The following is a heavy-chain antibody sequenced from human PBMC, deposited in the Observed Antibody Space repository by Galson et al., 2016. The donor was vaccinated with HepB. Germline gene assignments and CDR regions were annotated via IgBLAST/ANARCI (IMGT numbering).Heavy chain of an antibody. CDR3: AKERGSRITMVRGVLDAFDI. V-gene: IGHV3-23*01. CDR2: IRGSGGGI. D-gene: IGHD3-10*01. J-gene: IGHJ3*02. CDR1: GFTFSTYA. Sequence: SLRLSCAASGFTFSTYAMNWVRQAPGKGLEWVSSIRGSGGGIDYADSVKGRFTISRDNSKNTLYLQMSSLRAEDTALYYCAKERGSRITMVRGVLDAFDIWGQGTMVTVSS.